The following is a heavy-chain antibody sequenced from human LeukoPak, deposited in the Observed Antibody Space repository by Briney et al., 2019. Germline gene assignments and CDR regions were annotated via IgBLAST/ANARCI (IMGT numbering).Heavy chain of an antibody. CDR3: AKGFYGDPDDAFDI. CDR1: GFTVTSYA. D-gene: IGHD4-17*01. Sequence: GGSLRLSCAASGFTVTSYAMSWVRQAPGKGLDWVSAISGSGGSTYYADSVKGRFTISRDNSKNTLYLQMNSLRAEDTAVYYCAKGFYGDPDDAFDIWGQGTMVTVSS. V-gene: IGHV3-23*01. J-gene: IGHJ3*02. CDR2: ISGSGGST.